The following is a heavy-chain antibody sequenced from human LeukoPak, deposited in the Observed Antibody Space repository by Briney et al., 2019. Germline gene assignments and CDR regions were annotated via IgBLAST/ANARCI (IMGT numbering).Heavy chain of an antibody. Sequence: SETLSLTCTVSGGFISYFYWSWIRQPAGKELEWIGRLYTSGSTNYNPSLKSRVTMSVDTSKKQFSLKLSSVTAADTAVYYCARVRGSSGSYEYYHYMDVWGKGTTVTISS. CDR3: ARVRGSSGSYEYYHYMDV. D-gene: IGHD1-26*01. CDR2: LYTSGST. J-gene: IGHJ6*03. CDR1: GGFISYFY. V-gene: IGHV4-4*07.